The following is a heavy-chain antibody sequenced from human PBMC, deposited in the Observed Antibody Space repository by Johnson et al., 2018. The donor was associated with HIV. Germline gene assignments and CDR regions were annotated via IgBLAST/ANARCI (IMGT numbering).Heavy chain of an antibody. D-gene: IGHD5-24*01. Sequence: QEKLVESGGGVVQPGGSLRLSCAASGFTFSSYGMHWVRQAPGKGLEWVAFIRYDGSNKYYADSVKGRFTISRDNSKNTLYLQMNSLRAEDTAVYYCAKWTRDGYNYVHAFDIWGQGTMVTVSS. CDR2: IRYDGSNK. CDR3: AKWTRDGYNYVHAFDI. J-gene: IGHJ3*02. CDR1: GFTFSSYG. V-gene: IGHV3-30*02.